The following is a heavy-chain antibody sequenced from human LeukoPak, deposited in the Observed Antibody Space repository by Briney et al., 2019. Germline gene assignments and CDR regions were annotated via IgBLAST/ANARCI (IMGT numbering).Heavy chain of an antibody. D-gene: IGHD3-10*01. CDR2: ISAYNGNT. CDR1: GYTFTSYG. CDR3: ARDPGFGELLPHYFDY. Sequence: GASVKVSCKASGYTFTSYGISWVRQAPGQGLGWMGWISAYNGNTNYAQKLQGRVTMTTDTSTSTAYMELRSLRSDDTAVYYCARDPGFGELLPHYFDYWGQGTLVTVSS. J-gene: IGHJ4*02. V-gene: IGHV1-18*01.